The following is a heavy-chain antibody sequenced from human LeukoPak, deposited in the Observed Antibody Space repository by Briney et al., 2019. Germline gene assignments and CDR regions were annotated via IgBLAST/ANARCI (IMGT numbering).Heavy chain of an antibody. CDR1: GASITYF. CDR3: ARLKAIFGVPV. J-gene: IGHJ6*04. V-gene: IGHV4-4*07. D-gene: IGHD3-3*01. CDR2: IYTSGST. Sequence: SETLSLTCAVSGASITYFWSWIRQPAGKGLEWIGRIYTSGSTNYNPSLKSRVTMSVDASKNQFSLKLSSVTAADTAVYYYARLKAIFGVPVWGKGTTVTVSS.